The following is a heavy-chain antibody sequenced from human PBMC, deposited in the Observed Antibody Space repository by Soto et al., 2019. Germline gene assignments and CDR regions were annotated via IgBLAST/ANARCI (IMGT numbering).Heavy chain of an antibody. D-gene: IGHD2-15*01. CDR3: ARGYCSCGSCYTSKYYFDY. CDR2: TYYRSKWYN. J-gene: IGHJ4*02. CDR1: GDSVSSNSAA. V-gene: IGHV6-1*01. Sequence: QVQLQQSGPGLVKPSQTLSLTCAISGDSVSSNSAAWNWIMQSPSRGLEWLGRTYYRSKWYNDYAVSVKSLITINTYTSKNQFSLPLNSVSPEDTAVYYCARGYCSCGSCYTSKYYFDYWGQGTLVTVSS.